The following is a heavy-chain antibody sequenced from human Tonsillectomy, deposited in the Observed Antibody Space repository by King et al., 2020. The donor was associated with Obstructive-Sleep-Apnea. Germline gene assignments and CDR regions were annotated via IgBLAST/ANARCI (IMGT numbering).Heavy chain of an antibody. CDR3: TRRGDAFDI. Sequence: QLVQSGAEVKKPGASVKVSCKASGYTFNGYYMHWVRQAPGQGLEWMGWINPNSGGTNYAQMFHGRVTMTRDTSISTAYMELSRLRSDDTAFYYCTRRGDAFDIWGQGTIVTVSS. D-gene: IGHD3-16*01. J-gene: IGHJ3*02. CDR1: GYTFNGYY. V-gene: IGHV1-2*02. CDR2: INPNSGGT.